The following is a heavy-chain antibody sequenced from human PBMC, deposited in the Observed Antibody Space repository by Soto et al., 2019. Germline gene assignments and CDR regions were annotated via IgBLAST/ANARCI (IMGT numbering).Heavy chain of an antibody. CDR3: ARVGVDCSSTSCPGNWYFHL. CDR2: IIPIFGTS. V-gene: IGHV1-69*13. Sequence: SVKVSCKASGGTFSSYAISWVRQAPGQGLEWMGGIIPIFGTSNYAQKFQGRVTITADESTSTAYMELSSLRSEDTAVYYCARVGVDCSSTSCPGNWYFHLWGRGTLVTVS. CDR1: GGTFSSYA. D-gene: IGHD2-2*01. J-gene: IGHJ2*01.